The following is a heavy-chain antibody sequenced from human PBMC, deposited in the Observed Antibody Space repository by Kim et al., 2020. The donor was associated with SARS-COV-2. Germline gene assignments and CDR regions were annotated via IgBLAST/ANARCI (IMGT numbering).Heavy chain of an antibody. J-gene: IGHJ4*02. CDR2: FDPEDGET. D-gene: IGHD6-6*01. CDR3: ATLSSISSSSSSYFDY. V-gene: IGHV1-24*01. CDR1: GYTLTELS. Sequence: ASVKVSCKVSGYTLTELSMHWVRQAPGKGLEWMGGFDPEDGETIYAQKFQGRVTMTEDTSTDTAYMELSSLRSEDTAVYYCATLSSISSSSSSYFDYWGQGTLVTVSS.